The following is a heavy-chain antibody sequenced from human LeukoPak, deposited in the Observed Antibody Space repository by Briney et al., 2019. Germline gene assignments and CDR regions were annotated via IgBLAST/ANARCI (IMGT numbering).Heavy chain of an antibody. J-gene: IGHJ3*02. CDR3: VTVGDLKSDAFAI. Sequence: PSETLSLTSVVSGGSISDSNWWSWVRQPPGKGLEWIGEIYHSGSTNYNPSLKSRVTISVDKSKNHLSLNLISVNAADTAVYYCVTVGDLKSDAFAIWGQGAMVTVSS. D-gene: IGHD3-16*01. V-gene: IGHV4-4*02. CDR1: GGSISDSNW. CDR2: IYHSGST.